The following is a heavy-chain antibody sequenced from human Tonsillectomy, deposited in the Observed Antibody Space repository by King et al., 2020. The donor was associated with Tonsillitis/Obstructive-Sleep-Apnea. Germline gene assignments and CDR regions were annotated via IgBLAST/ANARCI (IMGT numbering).Heavy chain of an antibody. CDR1: GYTFTGYY. J-gene: IGHJ6*03. CDR2: INPNSGGT. CDR3: ARGGCSSGSCYFDV. Sequence: QLVQSGAELKKPGASLKVSCKASGYTFTGYYMHWVRQAPGQGLEWMGRINPNSGGTNYAQKFQGRVTITSDTSISAAYIDLSRLRSDDTAVYYCARGGCSSGSCYFDVWGKGTTVTVSS. D-gene: IGHD2-15*01. V-gene: IGHV1-2*06.